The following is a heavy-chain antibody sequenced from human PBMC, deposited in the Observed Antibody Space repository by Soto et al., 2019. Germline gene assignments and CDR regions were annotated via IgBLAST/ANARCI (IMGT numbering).Heavy chain of an antibody. Sequence: GGSLRLSCAASGFTFSDYYMNWIRQAPGKGLEWVSYISSSSIIYYADSVKGRFTISRDNAQNSLYLQMNNLRAEDTAVYFCARWGTYCSSSSCYSYFDYWGQGTLVTVSS. CDR1: GFTFSDYY. V-gene: IGHV3-11*01. J-gene: IGHJ4*02. D-gene: IGHD2-2*01. CDR3: ARWGTYCSSSSCYSYFDY. CDR2: ISSSSII.